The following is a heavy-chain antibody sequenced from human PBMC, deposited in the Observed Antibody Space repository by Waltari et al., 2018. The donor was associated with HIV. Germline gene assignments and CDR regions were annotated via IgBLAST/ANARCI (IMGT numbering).Heavy chain of an antibody. CDR1: GFIFSSDA. CDR2: INGGTTGT. V-gene: IGHV3-23*01. CDR3: AKDRSYDSSGYFDY. Sequence: EVQLLESGGDLQQPGGSLRLPCAASGFIFSSDAMRWVRQAPGRGLELVSSINGGTTGTFYAYSVKCRFTISRDSSKNTLYLQMNSLRAEDTAVYYCAKDRSYDSSGYFDYWGEGTLVTVSS. D-gene: IGHD3-22*01. J-gene: IGHJ4*02.